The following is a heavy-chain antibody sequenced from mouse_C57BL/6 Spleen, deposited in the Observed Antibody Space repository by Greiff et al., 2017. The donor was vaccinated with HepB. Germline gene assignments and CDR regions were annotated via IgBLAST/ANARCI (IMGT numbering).Heavy chain of an antibody. Sequence: QVQLKESGPGLVAPSQSLSIPCTVSGFSLTSYGVHWVRQPPGKGLEWLVVIWSDGSTTYNSALKSRLSISKDNSKSQVFLKMNSLQTDDTAMYYCARHGNWDDYAMDYWGQGTSVTVSS. J-gene: IGHJ4*01. CDR1: GFSLTSYG. CDR2: IWSDGST. D-gene: IGHD4-1*01. V-gene: IGHV2-6-1*01. CDR3: ARHGNWDDYAMDY.